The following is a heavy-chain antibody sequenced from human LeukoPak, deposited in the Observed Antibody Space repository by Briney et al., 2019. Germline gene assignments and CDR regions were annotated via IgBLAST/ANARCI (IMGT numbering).Heavy chain of an antibody. CDR1: GFTFSTYA. CDR3: AKDRGKASPGRYYFDY. V-gene: IGHV3-23*01. CDR2: ISGSGGST. Sequence: GGSLRLSRAASGFTFSTYAMTWVRQAPGKGLEWVSAISGSGGSTYYADSVKGRFTISRDSSKNTLYLQLNSLRAEDTAVYYCAKDRGKASPGRYYFDYWGQGTLGTVSS. D-gene: IGHD3-16*01. J-gene: IGHJ4*02.